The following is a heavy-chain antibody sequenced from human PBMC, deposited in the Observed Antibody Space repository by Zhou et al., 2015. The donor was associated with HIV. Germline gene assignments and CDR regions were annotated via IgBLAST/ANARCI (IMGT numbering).Heavy chain of an antibody. D-gene: IGHD6-19*01. CDR1: GFTFDDFA. J-gene: IGHJ4*02. Sequence: EVQLSESGGRRSYSRGGSLRLSCAASGFTFDDFAMTWIRQAPGGGLEWISAISATGHGLFYSDSVKGRFTIYRVNSQNTLYLELKRLRVDDTGIYYCARGRPAVTSPFEDWGQGTLVSVAS. CDR3: ARGRPAVTSPFED. CDR2: ISATGHGL. V-gene: IGHV3-23*01.